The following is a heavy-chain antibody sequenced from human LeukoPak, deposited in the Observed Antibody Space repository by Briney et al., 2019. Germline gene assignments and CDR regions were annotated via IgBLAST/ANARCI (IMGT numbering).Heavy chain of an antibody. CDR1: GYSISSSNW. CDR3: ARNSYYDILTGYFGAFDY. D-gene: IGHD3-9*01. J-gene: IGHJ4*02. Sequence: PSDALSLTCAVSGYSISSSNWWGWIRQPPGKGLEWIGYIYYSGSTYYNPSLKSRVTMSVDTSKNQFSLKLSSVTAVDTAVYYCARNSYYDILTGYFGAFDYWGQGTLVTVSS. V-gene: IGHV4-28*01. CDR2: IYYSGST.